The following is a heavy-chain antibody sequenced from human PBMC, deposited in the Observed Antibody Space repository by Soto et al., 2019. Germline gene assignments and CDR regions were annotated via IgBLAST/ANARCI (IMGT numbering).Heavy chain of an antibody. CDR3: AKGYGDYPYHCMDG. Sequence: EVQLVESGGGLVQPGGSLRLSCAASGFTFSTYSMNWVRQAPGKGLEWVSYIRSSSSIVYYADSVKGRFTISRDNAKNSLHLQMNSLTADETSVYYCAKGYGDYPYHCMDGWGQGTTVTVSS. J-gene: IGHJ6*02. CDR1: GFTFSTYS. V-gene: IGHV3-48*01. D-gene: IGHD4-17*01. CDR2: IRSSSSIV.